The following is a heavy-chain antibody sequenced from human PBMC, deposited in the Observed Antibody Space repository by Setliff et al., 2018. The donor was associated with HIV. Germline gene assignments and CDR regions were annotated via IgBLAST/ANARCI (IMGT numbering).Heavy chain of an antibody. J-gene: IGHJ4*02. V-gene: IGHV4-59*08. CDR2: IYYSGST. D-gene: IGHD6-25*01. CDR1: GGSISSYY. Sequence: SETLSLTCTVSGGSISSYYWSWIRQPPGKGLEWIGYIYYSGSTYYNPSLKSRVTISVDTSKNQFSLKLSSVTAADTAVYYCARIDSATRGTFDYWGQGTLVTVSS. CDR3: ARIDSATRGTFDY.